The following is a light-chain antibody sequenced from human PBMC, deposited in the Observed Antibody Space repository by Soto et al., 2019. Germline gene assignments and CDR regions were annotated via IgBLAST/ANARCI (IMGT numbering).Light chain of an antibody. CDR2: ENN. Sequence: QSALTQPPSVSAAPGQKVTISCSGSSSNIGNNYVSWYQQLPGTAPKLLIYENNKRPSGIPDRFSGSKSGTSATLGITGLQTGDEADYYCGTWDSSLSARYVFGTGTKLTVL. CDR3: GTWDSSLSARYV. J-gene: IGLJ1*01. CDR1: SSNIGNNY. V-gene: IGLV1-51*02.